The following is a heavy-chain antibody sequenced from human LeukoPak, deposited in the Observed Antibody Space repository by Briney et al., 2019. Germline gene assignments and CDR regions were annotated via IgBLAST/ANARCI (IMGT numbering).Heavy chain of an antibody. J-gene: IGHJ4*02. CDR3: ATRARGGASDY. D-gene: IGHD4/OR15-4a*01. V-gene: IGHV3-48*01. CDR1: GFTFSSYS. Sequence: GGSLRLSCAASGFTFSSYSMNWVRQAPGKGLEWASYISSSSSTIYYADSVKGRFTISRDNAKNSLYLQMNSLRAEDTAVYYCATRARGGASDYWGQGTLVTVSS. CDR2: ISSSSSTI.